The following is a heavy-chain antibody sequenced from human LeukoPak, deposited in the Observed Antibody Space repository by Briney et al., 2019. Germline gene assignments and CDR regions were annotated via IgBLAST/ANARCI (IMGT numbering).Heavy chain of an antibody. CDR3: AGTAVAGTGY. V-gene: IGHV4-59*08. Sequence: SETLSLTCTVSGGSITTYYWSWIRQPPGRGLEWIAYIDYSGSTNYNPSLKSRVTISVDTSNNQFSLKLSSVTAADTAVYYCAGTAVAGTGYWGQGTLVTVSS. CDR1: GGSITTYY. D-gene: IGHD6-19*01. CDR2: IDYSGST. J-gene: IGHJ4*02.